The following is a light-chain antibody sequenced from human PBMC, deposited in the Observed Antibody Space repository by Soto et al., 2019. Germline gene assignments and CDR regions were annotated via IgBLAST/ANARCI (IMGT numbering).Light chain of an antibody. CDR1: QSVLYSSNNKNY. CDR3: QQYYGTPPT. Sequence: DIVMTQSPDSLAVSLGERATINCKSSQSVLYSSNNKNYLAWYQQKPGQPPKLLIYWASTRESGVPDRFSGSGSGTDFTLTISSLQAEDVAVYFCQQYYGTPPTVGGGTKVEIK. V-gene: IGKV4-1*01. J-gene: IGKJ4*01. CDR2: WAS.